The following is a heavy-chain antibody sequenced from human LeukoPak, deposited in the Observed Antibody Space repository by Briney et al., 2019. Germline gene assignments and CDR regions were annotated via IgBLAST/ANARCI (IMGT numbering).Heavy chain of an antibody. J-gene: IGHJ6*02. CDR2: LYYSGRT. CDR1: GGSISRYY. Sequence: SETLSLTCNVSGGSISRYYWSWIRQSPGKGLEWIGYLYYSGRTNYNPSLKSRVTIAVDTSKNQFSLKLSSVTAGDTALYYCARHREDYYYYGMDVWGQGTTVTVSS. V-gene: IGHV4-59*08. CDR3: ARHREDYYYYGMDV.